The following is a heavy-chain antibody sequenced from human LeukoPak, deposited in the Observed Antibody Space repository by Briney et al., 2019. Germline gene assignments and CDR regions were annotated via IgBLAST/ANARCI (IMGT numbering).Heavy chain of an antibody. Sequence: ASVKVSCKASGYTFTGYYMHWVRQAPGQGLEWMGWINPNSGGTNYAQKFQGRVTMTRDTSISTAYMELSSLRSDDTAVYYCVRAWDSEIDYWGQGTLVTVSS. J-gene: IGHJ4*02. D-gene: IGHD1-26*01. CDR1: GYTFTGYY. V-gene: IGHV1-2*02. CDR3: VRAWDSEIDY. CDR2: INPNSGGT.